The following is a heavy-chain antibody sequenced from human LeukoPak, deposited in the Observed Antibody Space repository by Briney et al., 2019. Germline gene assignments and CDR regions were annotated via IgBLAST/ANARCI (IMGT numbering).Heavy chain of an antibody. CDR1: GGTFSSYA. CDR2: IIPIFGTA. J-gene: IGHJ3*02. CDR3: ARGYSYGYDDAFDI. Sequence: SVKVSCKASGGTFSSYAISWVRQAPGQGLEWMGGIIPIFGTANYAQKFQGRVTITADESTSTAYMELSSLRSEDTAVYYCARGYSYGYDDAFDIWGQGTMVTVSS. V-gene: IGHV1-69*01. D-gene: IGHD5-18*01.